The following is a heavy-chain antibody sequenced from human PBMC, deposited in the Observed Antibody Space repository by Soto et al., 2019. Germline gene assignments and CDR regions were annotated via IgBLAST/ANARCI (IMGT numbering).Heavy chain of an antibody. D-gene: IGHD4-17*01. CDR2: IWYDGNKK. J-gene: IGHJ4*02. Sequence: QVQLVESGGAVVQPGGSLRLSCAASGFTFSAFGMHWVRQAPGKGLEWVAVIWYDGNKKYYADSVKGRFTISRDNFKNTLYLQMHTLRAEDTALYYCARDSYGGNSWLEYWGQGTLLTVSS. CDR3: ARDSYGGNSWLEY. CDR1: GFTFSAFG. V-gene: IGHV3-33*01.